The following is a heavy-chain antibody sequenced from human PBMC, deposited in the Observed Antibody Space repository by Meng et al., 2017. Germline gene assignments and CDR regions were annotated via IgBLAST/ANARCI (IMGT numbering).Heavy chain of an antibody. CDR1: GGSFSGYY. CDR2: INHSGST. Sequence: QWQLQQRGAGLLKPSETLSPTCVFYGGSFSGYYWSWIRQPPGKGLEWIEEINHSGSTNYNPSLKSRVTISVDTSKNQFSLKLSSVTAADTAVYYCASSGYSYGYRFDYWGQGTLVTVSS. CDR3: ASSGYSYGYRFDY. V-gene: IGHV4-34*01. D-gene: IGHD5-18*01. J-gene: IGHJ4*02.